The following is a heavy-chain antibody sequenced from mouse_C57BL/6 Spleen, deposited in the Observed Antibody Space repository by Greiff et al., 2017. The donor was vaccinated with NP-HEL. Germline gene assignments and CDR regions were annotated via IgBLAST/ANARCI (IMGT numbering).Heavy chain of an antibody. Sequence: EVKLMESGEGLVKPGGSLKLSCAASGFTFSSYAMSWVRQTPEKRLEWVAYISSGGDYIYYADTVKGRFTISIDNARNTMYLQMSSMKSEDTAMYYCTRDEGYYYGSSPAWFAYWGQGTLVTVSA. J-gene: IGHJ3*01. CDR1: GFTFSSYA. CDR3: TRDEGYYYGSSPAWFAY. V-gene: IGHV5-9-1*02. CDR2: ISSGGDYI. D-gene: IGHD1-1*01.